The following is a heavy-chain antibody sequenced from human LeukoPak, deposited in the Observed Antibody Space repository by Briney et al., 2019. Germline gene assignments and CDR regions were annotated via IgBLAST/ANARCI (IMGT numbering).Heavy chain of an antibody. J-gene: IGHJ4*02. V-gene: IGHV1-8*01. Sequence: ASVKVSCKASGYTFTSYDINWVRQATGQGLEWMGWMNPNSGNTGYAQKFQGRVTMTRNTSISTAYMELSSLRSEDTAVYYRARAYCSGGSCYSYSVPLDYWGQGTLVTVSS. CDR1: GYTFTSYD. CDR2: MNPNSGNT. D-gene: IGHD2-15*01. CDR3: ARAYCSGGSCYSYSVPLDY.